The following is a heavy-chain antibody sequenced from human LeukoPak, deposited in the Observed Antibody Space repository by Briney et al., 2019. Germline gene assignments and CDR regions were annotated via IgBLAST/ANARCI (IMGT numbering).Heavy chain of an antibody. CDR2: ISSSSSYI. V-gene: IGHV3-21*04. CDR3: ARSYGSGTVPYFDY. J-gene: IGHJ4*02. CDR1: GFTFSSYS. Sequence: GGSLGLSCAASGFTFSSYSMNWVRQAPGKGLEWVSAISSSSSYIYYADSVKGRFTTSRDNSKNMLYLQMNSLRAEDTAVYYWARSYGSGTVPYFDYWGQGTLVTVSS. D-gene: IGHD3-10*01.